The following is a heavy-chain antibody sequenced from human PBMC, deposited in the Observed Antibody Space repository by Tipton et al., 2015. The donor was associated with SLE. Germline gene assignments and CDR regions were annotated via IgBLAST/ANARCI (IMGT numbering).Heavy chain of an antibody. CDR1: GFTFRGNW. J-gene: IGHJ6*02. V-gene: IGHV3-30*03. Sequence: SLRLSCAASGFTFRGNWMHWVRQAPGKGLEWVAVISYDGSNKYYADSVKGRFTISRDNSKNTLYVQMNSLRAEDTAVYYCARDLVGPTGYGMDVWGQGTTVTVSS. CDR3: ARDLVGPTGYGMDV. D-gene: IGHD1-26*01. CDR2: ISYDGSNK.